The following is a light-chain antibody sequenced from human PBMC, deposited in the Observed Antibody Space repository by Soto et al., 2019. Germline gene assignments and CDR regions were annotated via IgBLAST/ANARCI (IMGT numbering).Light chain of an antibody. Sequence: TQSTSTLEAALEDRALITCLASQTIGTYVNWYRQKSGAAPELLIYDASTLQSGVPSRFRGGASGTDFTLTISSLQPDDFATYYSQQSDNPPLPVAQGTKVDIK. CDR1: QTIGTY. V-gene: IGKV1-39*01. J-gene: IGKJ1*01. CDR3: QQSDNPPLP. CDR2: DAS.